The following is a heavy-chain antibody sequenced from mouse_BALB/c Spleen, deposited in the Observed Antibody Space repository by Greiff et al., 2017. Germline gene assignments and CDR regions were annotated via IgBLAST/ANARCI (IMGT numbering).Heavy chain of an antibody. D-gene: IGHD1-1*01. V-gene: IGHV5-17*02. CDR3: ARRDTTRAMDY. CDR2: ISSGSSTI. J-gene: IGHJ4*01. Sequence: EVHLVESGGGLVQPGGSRKLSCAASGFTFSSFGMHWVRQAPEKGLEWVAYISSGSSTIYYADTVKGRFTISRDNPKNTLFLQMTSLRSEDTAMYYCARRDTTRAMDYWGQGTSVTVSS. CDR1: GFTFSSFG.